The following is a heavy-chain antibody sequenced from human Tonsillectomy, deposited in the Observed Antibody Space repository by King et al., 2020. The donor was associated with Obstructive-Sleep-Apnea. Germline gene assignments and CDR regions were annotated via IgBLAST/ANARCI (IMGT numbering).Heavy chain of an antibody. D-gene: IGHD5-12*01. J-gene: IGHJ4*02. CDR1: GFTVSSNY. V-gene: IGHV3-66*01. CDR3: ARVGLHSGYVHFFREYYFDY. Sequence: QLVQSGGGLVQPGGSLRLSCAASGFTVSSNYMSWVRQAPGKGLEWVSVIYSGGSTYYADSVKGRFTISRDNSKNTMYLQMNSLRAEDTAVYYCARVGLHSGYVHFFREYYFDYWGQGTLVTVSS. CDR2: IYSGGST.